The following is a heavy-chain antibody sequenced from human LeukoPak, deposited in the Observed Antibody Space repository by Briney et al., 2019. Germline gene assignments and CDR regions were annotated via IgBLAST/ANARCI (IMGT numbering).Heavy chain of an antibody. CDR2: MYYSGST. Sequence: EASETLSLTCTVSGASISGYYWNWIRQPPGKGLEWIGYMYYSGSTNYNPSLKSRVTMSGDTSKNELSLKLSSVTAADPAVYYCARMNGDYGFRNYFYYGLDVWGQGTTVTVSS. CDR3: ARMNGDYGFRNYFYYGLDV. CDR1: GASISGYY. V-gene: IGHV4-59*08. D-gene: IGHD4-17*01. J-gene: IGHJ6*02.